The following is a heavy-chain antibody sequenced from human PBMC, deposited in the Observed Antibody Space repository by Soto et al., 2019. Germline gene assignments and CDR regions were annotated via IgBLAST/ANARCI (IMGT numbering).Heavy chain of an antibody. CDR3: AREVAGTAFFDY. D-gene: IGHD6-19*01. Sequence: VQLVESGGGLVKPGGSLRLSCAASGFTSYYYSMNWVRQAPGKGLEWVSCISSGASYIYYADSVKGRFTISRDNAKNSLYLQMNSLRAEDTAVYYCAREVAGTAFFDYWGQGTLVTVSS. CDR2: ISSGASYI. CDR1: GFTSYYYS. J-gene: IGHJ4*02. V-gene: IGHV3-21*01.